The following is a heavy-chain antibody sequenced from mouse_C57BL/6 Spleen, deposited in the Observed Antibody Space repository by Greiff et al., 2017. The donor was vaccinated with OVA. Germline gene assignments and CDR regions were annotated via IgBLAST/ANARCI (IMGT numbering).Heavy chain of an antibody. V-gene: IGHV1-7*01. J-gene: IGHJ4*01. CDR2: INPSSGYT. CDR1: GYTFTSYW. CDR3: ARRAYYYAMDY. D-gene: IGHD3-3*01. Sequence: VQLQQSGAELAKPGASVKLSCKASGYTFTSYWMHWVKQRPGQGLEWIGYINPSSGYTKYNQKFKDKATVTADKSSSTAYMQLSSLTYEDSAVYYCARRAYYYAMDYWGQGTSVTVSS.